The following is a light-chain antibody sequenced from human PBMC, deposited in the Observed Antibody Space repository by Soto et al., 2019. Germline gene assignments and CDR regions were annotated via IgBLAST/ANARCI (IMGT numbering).Light chain of an antibody. J-gene: IGLJ1*01. Sequence: HSVLTQPPSVSGAPGQRVTISCTGSSSNIGAGFDVHWYQQLPGTVPKLLIYGNTNRPSGVPDRFSGSNSGTSASLAITGLQAEDEADYYCQSYDSSLSGYVFGTGTKLTVL. CDR1: SSNIGAGFD. V-gene: IGLV1-40*01. CDR3: QSYDSSLSGYV. CDR2: GNT.